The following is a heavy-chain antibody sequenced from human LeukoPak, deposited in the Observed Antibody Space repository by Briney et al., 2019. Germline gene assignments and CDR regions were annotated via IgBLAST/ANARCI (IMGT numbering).Heavy chain of an antibody. CDR3: ARGRITGTYYYYYMDV. J-gene: IGHJ6*03. Sequence: PGGSLRLSCAASGFTFSSYGMHWVRQAPGKGLEWVAVISYDGSNKYYADSVKGRFTISRDNAKNSLYLQMNSLRAEDTAVYYCARGRITGTYYYYYMDVWGKGTTVTVSS. CDR2: ISYDGSNK. D-gene: IGHD1-20*01. V-gene: IGHV3-30*03. CDR1: GFTFSSYG.